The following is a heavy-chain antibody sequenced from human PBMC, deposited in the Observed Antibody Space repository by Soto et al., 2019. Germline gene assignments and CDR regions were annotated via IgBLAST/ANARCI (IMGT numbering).Heavy chain of an antibody. J-gene: IGHJ5*01. CDR2: VFYSGSA. Sequence: QVQLQESGPGLVKPSETLSLTCGVSGGSVSSGTYYWSWIRQPPGKGLEWIGYVFYSGSAAYNPSLKSRVTISVDTSKNQFSLRLNSVTAADTAVYSCARQELEVLRGGTDSWGQSSLVTVSS. D-gene: IGHD3-16*01. CDR1: GGSVSSGTYY. V-gene: IGHV4-61*01. CDR3: ARQELEVLRGGTDS.